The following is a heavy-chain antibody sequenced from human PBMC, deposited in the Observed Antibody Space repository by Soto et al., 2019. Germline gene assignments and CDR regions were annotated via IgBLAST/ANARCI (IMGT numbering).Heavy chain of an antibody. Sequence: GGSLRLSCAASGFTFNLFTFHWVRQAPGRGLEWVAVVSHVDDNKYYADSVKGRFTISRDNSRNTLFLQMNSLRAEDTAVYYSARDYYKYYDSSGYYRSPAYWGQGTLVTVSS. CDR3: ARDYYKYYDSSGYYRSPAY. V-gene: IGHV3-30-3*01. CDR2: VSHVDDNK. CDR1: GFTFNLFT. D-gene: IGHD3-22*01. J-gene: IGHJ4*02.